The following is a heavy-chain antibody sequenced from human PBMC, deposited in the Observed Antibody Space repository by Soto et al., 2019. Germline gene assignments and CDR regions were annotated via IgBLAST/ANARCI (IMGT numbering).Heavy chain of an antibody. D-gene: IGHD3-3*01. CDR3: ARGDYDFWSGYSWFDP. CDR2: INHSGST. V-gene: IGHV4-34*01. J-gene: IGHJ5*02. CDR1: GGSFSGYY. Sequence: SETLSLTCAVYGGSFSGYYWSWIRQPPGKGLEWIGEINHSGSTNYNPSLKSRVTISVDTSKNQFSLKLSSVTAADTAVYYCARGDYDFWSGYSWFDPWGQGILVTVSS.